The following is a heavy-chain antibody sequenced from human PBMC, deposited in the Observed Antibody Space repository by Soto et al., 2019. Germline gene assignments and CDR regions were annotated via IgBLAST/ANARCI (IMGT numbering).Heavy chain of an antibody. CDR3: ARGEVWYSSSSSDYNWFDP. CDR1: GFTFSSYS. Sequence: GGSLILSSASSGFTFSSYSMNWVRQAPGKGLEWVSYISSSSSTIYYADSVKGRFTISRDNAKNSLYLQMNSLRDEDTAVYYCARGEVWYSSSSSDYNWFDPWGQGTLVTVSS. D-gene: IGHD6-6*01. V-gene: IGHV3-48*02. J-gene: IGHJ5*02. CDR2: ISSSSSTI.